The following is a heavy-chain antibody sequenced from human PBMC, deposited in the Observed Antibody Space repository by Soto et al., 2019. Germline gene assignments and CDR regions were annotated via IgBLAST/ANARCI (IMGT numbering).Heavy chain of an antibody. J-gene: IGHJ6*02. V-gene: IGHV4-30-2*01. Sequence: SETLSLTCAASGGSVSSGVFSWNWIRQPPGQGLEWIGYISHGGSPHYTPSLRSRVSISVDRSTNVISLNLTSMTPADTAVYFCARGHYYYAMDVWGQGTTVT. CDR1: GGSVSSGVFS. CDR2: ISHGGSP. CDR3: ARGHYYYAMDV.